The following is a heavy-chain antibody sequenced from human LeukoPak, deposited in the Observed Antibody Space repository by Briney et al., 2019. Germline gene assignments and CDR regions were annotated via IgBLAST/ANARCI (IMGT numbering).Heavy chain of an antibody. D-gene: IGHD3-22*01. CDR2: IYYSGST. V-gene: IGHV4-59*01. CDR1: GGSISSYY. CDR3: ARADTYYYDSSGLTHAFDI. Sequence: SETLSLTCTVSGGSISSYYWSWIRQPPGKGLEWIGYIYYSGSTNYNPSLKSRVTISVDTSKNQFSLKLSSVTAADTAVYYCARADTYYYDSSGLTHAFDIWGQGTMVTVSS. J-gene: IGHJ3*02.